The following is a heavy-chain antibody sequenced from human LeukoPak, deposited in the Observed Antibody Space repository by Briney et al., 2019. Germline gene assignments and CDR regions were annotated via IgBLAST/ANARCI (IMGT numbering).Heavy chain of an antibody. J-gene: IGHJ4*02. CDR3: ARDPTTYGSGSYYYYFEY. CDR1: GFTFSSYS. CDR2: ISSSSSYI. Sequence: GGSVRLSCAASGFTFSSYSMNWVRQAPGKGLEWVSSISSSSSYIYYADSVKGRFTISRDNAKNSLYLQMNSLRAEDTAVYYCARDPTTYGSGSYYYYFEYWGQGTLVTVSS. D-gene: IGHD3-10*01. V-gene: IGHV3-21*01.